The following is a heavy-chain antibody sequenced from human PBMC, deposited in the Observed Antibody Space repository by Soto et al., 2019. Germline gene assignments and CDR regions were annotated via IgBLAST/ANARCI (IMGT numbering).Heavy chain of an antibody. D-gene: IGHD2-15*01. CDR2: ISYDGSNK. V-gene: IGHV3-30-3*01. CDR3: ARGQADCSGGSCYVDS. J-gene: IGHJ4*02. Sequence: QVQLVESGGGVVQPGRSLRLSCAASGFTFSSYAMHWVRQAPGKGLEWVAVISYDGSNKYYADSVKGRFTISRDNSKNTLYRQMNSLRAEDTAVYYCARGQADCSGGSCYVDSWGQGTLVTVSS. CDR1: GFTFSSYA.